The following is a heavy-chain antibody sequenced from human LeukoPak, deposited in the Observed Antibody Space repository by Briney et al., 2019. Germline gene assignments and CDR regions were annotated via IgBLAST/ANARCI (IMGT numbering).Heavy chain of an antibody. D-gene: IGHD6-19*01. CDR2: ISYDGSNK. Sequence: GGSLRLSCAASGFTFSTYDMHWVRQAAGKGLEWVAVISYDGSNKYYAASVKGRFTISRDNSKNTLYLQVNSLRAEDTAVYYCAKDDAVAVAGQFDHWGQGTLVTVSS. V-gene: IGHV3-30*18. J-gene: IGHJ4*02. CDR3: AKDDAVAVAGQFDH. CDR1: GFTFSTYD.